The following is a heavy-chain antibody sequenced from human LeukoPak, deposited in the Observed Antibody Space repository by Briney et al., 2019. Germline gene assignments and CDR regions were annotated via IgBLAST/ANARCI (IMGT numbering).Heavy chain of an antibody. D-gene: IGHD6-6*01. V-gene: IGHV1-8*01. Sequence: ASVKVSCEASGYTFTSYDINWVRQATGQGLEWMGWMNPNSGNTGYAQKFQGRVTMTRNTSISTAYMELSSLRSEDTAVYYCARNRPSSSYYYYGMDVWGQGTTVTVSS. CDR3: ARNRPSSSYYYYGMDV. CDR1: GYTFTSYD. CDR2: MNPNSGNT. J-gene: IGHJ6*02.